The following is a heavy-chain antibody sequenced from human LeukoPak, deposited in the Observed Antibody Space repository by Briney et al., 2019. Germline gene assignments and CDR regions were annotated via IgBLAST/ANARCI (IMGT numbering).Heavy chain of an antibody. J-gene: IGHJ5*02. CDR1: GGSISSYY. Sequence: SETLSLTCTVSGGSISSYYWSWIRQPPGKGLEWIGYIYYSGSTNYNPSLKSRVTTSVDTSKNQFSLKLSSVTAADTAVYYCARGNTYYYGSGSYPNWFDPWGQGTLVTVSS. V-gene: IGHV4-59*01. D-gene: IGHD3-10*01. CDR3: ARGNTYYYGSGSYPNWFDP. CDR2: IYYSGST.